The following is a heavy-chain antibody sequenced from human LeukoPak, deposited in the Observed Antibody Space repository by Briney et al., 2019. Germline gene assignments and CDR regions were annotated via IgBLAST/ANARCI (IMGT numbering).Heavy chain of an antibody. V-gene: IGHV4-61*01. CDR2: IYYSGST. J-gene: IGHJ6*02. Sequence: SATLSLTCTVSGGSISSSFYYWSWIRQPPGKGLEWIGYIYYSGSTNYNPSLKSRVTISVDTSKNQFSLKVSSVTAADTAVYYCARDARGSSYMDVWGQGTTVTVSS. CDR3: ARDARGSSYMDV. D-gene: IGHD3-10*01. CDR1: GGSISSSFYY.